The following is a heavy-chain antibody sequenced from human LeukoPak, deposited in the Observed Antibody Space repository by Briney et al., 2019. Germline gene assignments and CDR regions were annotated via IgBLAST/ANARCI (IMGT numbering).Heavy chain of an antibody. V-gene: IGHV3-20*04. Sequence: GGSLRLSCAASGFKFIDYDMSWVRQAPGKGLEGVSGITWNGGDTGYADSVKGRFFISRDNAKNSLDLQMNTLRVEDTALYYCARAGYGDHVVDYWGQGTLVTVSS. J-gene: IGHJ4*02. CDR2: ITWNGGDT. D-gene: IGHD4-17*01. CDR1: GFKFIDYD. CDR3: ARAGYGDHVVDY.